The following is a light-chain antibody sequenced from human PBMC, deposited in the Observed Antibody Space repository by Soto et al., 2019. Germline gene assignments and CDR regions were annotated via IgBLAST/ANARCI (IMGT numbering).Light chain of an antibody. J-gene: IGLJ2*01. CDR3: SSYTSSSPL. CDR2: EVS. Sequence: ALTQPASVSGSPGQSITISCTGTSSDIGTYDYVSWYQQHPGKAPKLMIYEVSNRPSGVSNRFSGSKSGNTASLTISGLQAEDEAYYYCSSYTSSSPLFGGGTKLTVL. CDR1: SSDIGTYDY. V-gene: IGLV2-14*01.